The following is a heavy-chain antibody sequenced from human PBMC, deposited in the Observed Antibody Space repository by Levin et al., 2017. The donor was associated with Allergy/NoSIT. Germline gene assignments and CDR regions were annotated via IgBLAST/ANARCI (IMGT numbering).Heavy chain of an antibody. CDR2: SRSDGST. CDR1: GFTISTYV. V-gene: IGHV3-23*01. J-gene: IGHJ4*02. Sequence: GGSLRLSCAASGFTISTYVMSWVRQAPGKGLEWVSTSRSDGSTYYADYVKGRLTISRDNSKNTLYLQMNSLQAEDTAIYYVTTQNFDYWGQGTLVTVSS. CDR3: TTQNFDY. D-gene: IGHD1-1*01.